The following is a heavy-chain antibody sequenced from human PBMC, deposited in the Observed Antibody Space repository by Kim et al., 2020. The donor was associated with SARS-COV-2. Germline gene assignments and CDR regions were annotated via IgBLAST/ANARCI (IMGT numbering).Heavy chain of an antibody. D-gene: IGHD3-3*01. CDR1: GYTFTSYA. Sequence: ASVKVSCKASGYTFTSYAMNWVRQAPGQGLEWMGWINTNTGNPTYAQGFTGRFVFSLDTSVSTAYLQISSLKAEDTAVYYCARSLEWLLGYYYYGMDVWGQGTTVTVSS. CDR2: INTNTGNP. J-gene: IGHJ6*02. V-gene: IGHV7-4-1*02. CDR3: ARSLEWLLGYYYYGMDV.